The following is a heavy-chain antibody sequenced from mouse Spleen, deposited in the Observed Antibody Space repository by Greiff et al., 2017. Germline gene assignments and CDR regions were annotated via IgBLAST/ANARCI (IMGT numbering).Heavy chain of an antibody. Sequence: QVQLQQPGTELVKPGASVKLSCKASGYTFTSYWMHWVKQRPGQGLEWIGNINPSNGGTNYNEKFKSKATLTVDKSSSTAYMQLSSLTSEGSAVYYCARWGITTVVRNFDVWGAGTTVTVSS. D-gene: IGHD1-1*01. CDR2: INPSNGGT. J-gene: IGHJ1*01. V-gene: IGHV1-53*01. CDR3: ARWGITTVVRNFDV. CDR1: GYTFTSYW.